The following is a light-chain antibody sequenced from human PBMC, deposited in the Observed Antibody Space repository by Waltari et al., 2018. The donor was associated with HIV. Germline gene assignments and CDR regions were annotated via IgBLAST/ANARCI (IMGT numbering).Light chain of an antibody. CDR3: SSYAGSFIHYV. Sequence: QSALTQPRSVSGSPGQSVAISCTGTSSDVGAYNHVSWYQQYPGKPPKRMIYDVDKRPSGVPDRFSGAKSGNTASLTISGLQADDEADYYCSSYAGSFIHYVFGSGTKVTVL. CDR1: SSDVGAYNH. J-gene: IGLJ1*01. CDR2: DVD. V-gene: IGLV2-11*01.